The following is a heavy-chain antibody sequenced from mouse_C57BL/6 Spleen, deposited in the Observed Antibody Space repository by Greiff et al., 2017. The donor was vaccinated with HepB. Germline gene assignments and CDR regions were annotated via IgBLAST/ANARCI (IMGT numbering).Heavy chain of an antibody. V-gene: IGHV5-4*03. CDR3: ARGWYRTYYYAMDY. CDR1: GFTFSSYA. CDR2: ISDGGSYT. D-gene: IGHD1-1*02. J-gene: IGHJ4*01. Sequence: DVMLVESGGGLVKPGGSLKLSCAASGFTFSSYAMSWVRQTPEKRLEWVATISDGGSYTYYPDNVKGRFTISRDNAKNNLYLQMRHLKSEDTAMYYCARGWYRTYYYAMDYWGQGTSVTVAS.